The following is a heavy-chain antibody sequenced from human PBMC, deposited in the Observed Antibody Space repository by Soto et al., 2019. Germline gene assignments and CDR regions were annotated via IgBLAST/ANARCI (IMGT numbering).Heavy chain of an antibody. CDR1: GGSISSYY. V-gene: IGHV4-59*08. D-gene: IGHD1-1*01. J-gene: IGHJ4*02. CDR3: GRPWTRAIDN. CDR2: IYYSGST. Sequence: SETLSLTCTVSGGSISSYYWSWIRQPPGKGLEWIGYIYYSGSTNYNPSLKSRVTISVDTSKNQFSLKLSSVTAADTAVYYCGRPWTRAIDNWGQEAVLTISS.